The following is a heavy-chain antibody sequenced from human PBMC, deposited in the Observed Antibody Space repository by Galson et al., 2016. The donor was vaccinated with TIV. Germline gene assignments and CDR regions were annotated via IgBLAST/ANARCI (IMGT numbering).Heavy chain of an antibody. V-gene: IGHV3-21*01. CDR1: GFNFSTYT. D-gene: IGHD4-17*01. J-gene: IGHJ6*02. CDR2: ISGSSRDK. Sequence: SLRLSCAASGFNFSTYTMNWVRQAPGKGLEWVASISGSSRDKFNADSVRGRFTISRDNAKNSLYLQMNSLRAEDTAVYFCARERGTDYGDYLGIYYFYGMDVWGQGTTVTVSS. CDR3: ARERGTDYGDYLGIYYFYGMDV.